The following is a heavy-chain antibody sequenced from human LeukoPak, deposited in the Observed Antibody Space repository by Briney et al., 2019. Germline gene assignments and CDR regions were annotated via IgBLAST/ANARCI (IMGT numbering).Heavy chain of an antibody. CDR3: ARDSYDYVWGSYRYTPLFDY. J-gene: IGHJ4*02. D-gene: IGHD3-16*02. CDR2: ISSSSSTI. V-gene: IGHV3-48*01. Sequence: PGGSLRLSCAASGFTFSSYSMNWVRQAPGKGLEWVSYISSSSSTIYYADPVKGRFTISRDNAKNSLYLQMNSLRAEDTAVYYCARDSYDYVWGSYRYTPLFDYWGQGTLVTVSS. CDR1: GFTFSSYS.